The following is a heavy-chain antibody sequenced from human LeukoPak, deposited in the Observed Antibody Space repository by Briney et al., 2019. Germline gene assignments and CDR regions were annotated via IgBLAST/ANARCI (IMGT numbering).Heavy chain of an antibody. CDR3: ARVPRSSGYFFDY. Sequence: GGSLRLSCAASGFTFNAYVMHWVRQAPGKGLEWVAVMSYDGTNQNYADSVKGRFTISRDNSKNTLYLQMSSLRAEDTAVYYCARVPRSSGYFFDYWGQGTLVTVSS. J-gene: IGHJ4*02. V-gene: IGHV3-30*04. CDR2: MSYDGTNQ. D-gene: IGHD3-22*01. CDR1: GFTFNAYV.